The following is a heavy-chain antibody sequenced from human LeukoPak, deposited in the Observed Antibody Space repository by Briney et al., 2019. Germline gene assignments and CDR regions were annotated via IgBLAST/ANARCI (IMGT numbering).Heavy chain of an antibody. CDR2: INHSGST. CDR1: GGSFSGYY. V-gene: IGHV4-34*01. Sequence: SETLSLTCAVYGGSFSGYYWSWIRQPPGKGLEWIGEINHSGSTDYNPSLKSRVTISVDTSKNQFSLKLSSVTAADTAVYYCARHVPGYCSSTSCSPAYWFDPWGQGTLVTVSS. J-gene: IGHJ5*02. CDR3: ARHVPGYCSSTSCSPAYWFDP. D-gene: IGHD2-2*01.